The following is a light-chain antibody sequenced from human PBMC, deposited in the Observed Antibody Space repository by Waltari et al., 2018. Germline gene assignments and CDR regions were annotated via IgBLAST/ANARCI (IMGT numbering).Light chain of an antibody. CDR3: QSYDTTLSVV. CDR1: GSNIGAGYD. J-gene: IGLJ2*01. CDR2: GVN. Sequence: QSVLTQPPSVSGAPGQRVTISCSGSGSNIGAGYDVHWYRQLPGKAPTLLIYGVNTRPPGVSDRFSGSQFDTSASLAIAGLRADDEADYYCQSYDTTLSVVFGGGTKLTVL. V-gene: IGLV1-40*01.